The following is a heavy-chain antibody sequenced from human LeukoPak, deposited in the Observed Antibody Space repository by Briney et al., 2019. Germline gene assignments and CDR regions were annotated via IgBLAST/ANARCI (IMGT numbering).Heavy chain of an antibody. D-gene: IGHD1-1*01. Sequence: PGGSLRLSCAASGFTVSRNYMSWVRQAPGKGLEWVSVSYSGGDTYYPDSVKGRFTVSRDNPKNTVYLQMNSLRAEDTAVYFCVRSPVLDRNDWSFADWGQGTLVTVSS. J-gene: IGHJ4*02. CDR3: VRSPVLDRNDWSFAD. V-gene: IGHV3-53*01. CDR1: GFTVSRNY. CDR2: SYSGGDT.